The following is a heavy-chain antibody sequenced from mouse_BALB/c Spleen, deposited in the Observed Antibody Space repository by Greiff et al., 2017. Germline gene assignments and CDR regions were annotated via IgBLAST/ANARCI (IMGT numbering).Heavy chain of an antibody. CDR2: INPSSGYT. D-gene: IGHD2-1*01. J-gene: IGHJ4*01. Sequence: VQLQQSGAELARPGASVKMSCKASGYTFTSYTMHWVKQRPGQGPEWIGYINPSSGYTNYNQKFKDKATLTADKSSSTAYMQLSSLTSEDSAVYYCARGGSTMAMDYWGQGTSVTVSS. CDR1: GYTFTSYT. V-gene: IGHV1-4*01. CDR3: ARGGSTMAMDY.